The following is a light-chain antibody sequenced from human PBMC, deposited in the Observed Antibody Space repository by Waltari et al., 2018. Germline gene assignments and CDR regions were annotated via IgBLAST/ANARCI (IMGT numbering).Light chain of an antibody. V-gene: IGLV1-51*01. Sequence: QSVLTQPPSVSAAPGQKVTISCSGSSSNIGKNYVSWYQQFPGTAPKLLIYDNNKRPAGFPDRFSGSKSGPSATLGITGLQTGDEADYYCGTWDSSLSAAVFGGGTQLTVL. J-gene: IGLJ7*01. CDR2: DNN. CDR3: GTWDSSLSAAV. CDR1: SSNIGKNY.